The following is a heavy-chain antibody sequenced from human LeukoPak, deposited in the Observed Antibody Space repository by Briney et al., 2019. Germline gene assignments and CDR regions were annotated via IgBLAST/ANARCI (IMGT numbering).Heavy chain of an antibody. J-gene: IGHJ4*02. V-gene: IGHV4-34*01. CDR3: ARGYSSGWHLDY. D-gene: IGHD6-19*01. CDR1: GGSFSGYY. Sequence: PSETLSLTCAVYGGSFSGYYWSWIRQPPGKRLEWIGEINHSGSTNYNPSLKSRVTISVDTSKNQFSLKLSSVTAADAAVYYCARGYSSGWHLDYWGQGTLVTVSS. CDR2: INHSGST.